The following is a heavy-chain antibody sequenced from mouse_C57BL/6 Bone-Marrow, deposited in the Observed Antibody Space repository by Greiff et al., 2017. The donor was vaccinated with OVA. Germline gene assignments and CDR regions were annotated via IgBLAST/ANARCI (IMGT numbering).Heavy chain of an antibody. J-gene: IGHJ3*01. CDR2: ISSGGSYT. Sequence: DVMLVESGGDLVKPGGSLKLSCAASGFTFSSYGMSWVRQTPDKRLEWVATISSGGSYTYYPDSVKGRFTISRDNAKNTLYLQMSSLKSEDTAMYYCARPGDYDFAYWGQGTLVTVSA. CDR1: GFTFSSYG. V-gene: IGHV5-6*02. CDR3: ARPGDYDFAY. D-gene: IGHD2-4*01.